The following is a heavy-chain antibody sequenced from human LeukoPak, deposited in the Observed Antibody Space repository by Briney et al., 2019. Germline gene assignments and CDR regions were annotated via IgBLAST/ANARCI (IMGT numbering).Heavy chain of an antibody. CDR2: IYTSGST. D-gene: IGHD1-26*01. CDR1: GASISNSGHY. J-gene: IGHJ3*02. CDR3: ARGVAAHGAFDI. Sequence: SETLSLTCSVSGASISNSGHYWGWIRQPAGKGLEWIGRIYTSGSTNYNPSLKSRVTMSVDTSKNQFSLKLSSVTAADTAVYYCARGVAAHGAFDIWGQGTMVTVSS. V-gene: IGHV4-61*02.